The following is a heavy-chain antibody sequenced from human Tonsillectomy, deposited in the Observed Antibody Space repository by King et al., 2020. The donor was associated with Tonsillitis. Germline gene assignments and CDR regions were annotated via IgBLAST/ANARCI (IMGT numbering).Heavy chain of an antibody. Sequence: VQLVESGGGLVQPGGSLRLSCAASGFTFNTYAISWVRQAPGKGLEWVSDISGGGSSTYYADSVKGRFTISRDNSKNTLYLQMNRLRAEDTAVYYCARGIASSWSDYFDYWGQGTRVTVSS. J-gene: IGHJ4*02. D-gene: IGHD6-13*01. CDR2: ISGGGSST. CDR3: ARGIASSWSDYFDY. V-gene: IGHV3-23*04. CDR1: GFTFNTYA.